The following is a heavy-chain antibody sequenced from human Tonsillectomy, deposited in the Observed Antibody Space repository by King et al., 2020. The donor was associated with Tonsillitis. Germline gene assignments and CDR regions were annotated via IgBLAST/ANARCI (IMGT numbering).Heavy chain of an antibody. CDR2: INPNSGGP. CDR1: GYTFTGYY. Sequence: QLVQSGAEVKKPGASVKVSCKASGYTFTGYYMHWVRQAPGQGLEGMGWINPNSGGPNYAQKFQGRVTMTRDTSISTVYMELSRLKSDDTAVYYCARDGHFWSGPYWGQGTLVTVSS. V-gene: IGHV1-2*02. J-gene: IGHJ4*02. CDR3: ARDGHFWSGPY. D-gene: IGHD3-3*02.